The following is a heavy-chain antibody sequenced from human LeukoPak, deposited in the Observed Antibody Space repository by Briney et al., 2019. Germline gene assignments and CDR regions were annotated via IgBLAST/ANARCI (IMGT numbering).Heavy chain of an antibody. CDR1: GFTFSSYW. J-gene: IGHJ4*02. Sequence: GGPLRLSCAASGFTFSSYWMHWVRQAPGKGLVWVSRINSDGSSTSYADSVKGRFTISRDNAKNTLYLQMNSLRAEDTAVYYRARDIGHDYGDYWGQGTLVTVSS. CDR2: INSDGSST. V-gene: IGHV3-74*01. D-gene: IGHD1-26*01. CDR3: ARDIGHDYGDY.